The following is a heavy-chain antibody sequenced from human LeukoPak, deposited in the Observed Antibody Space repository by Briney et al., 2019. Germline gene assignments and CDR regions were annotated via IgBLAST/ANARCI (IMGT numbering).Heavy chain of an antibody. D-gene: IGHD2-2*01. CDR3: ASHAVPLAPGYYYYMDV. CDR2: IYYSGST. V-gene: IGHV4-59*12. Sequence: SETLSLACTVSGGSISSYYWSWIRQPPGKGLEWIGYIYYSGSTNYNPSLKSRVTISVDTSKNQFSLKLSSVTAADTAVYYCASHAVPLAPGYYYYMDVWGKGTTVTVSS. CDR1: GGSISSYY. J-gene: IGHJ6*03.